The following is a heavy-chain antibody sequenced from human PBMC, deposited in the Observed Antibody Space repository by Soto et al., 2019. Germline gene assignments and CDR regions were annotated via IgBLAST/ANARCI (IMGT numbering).Heavy chain of an antibody. Sequence: SETLSLTCTVSSGSISSADYYWSWIRQPPGKGLEWIGYIYYTGSAYYNPSLKSRVTMSVDTSKNQFSLKVTSVTAADTAVYYCASGGSSNWFDPWGQGTLVTVS. J-gene: IGHJ5*02. V-gene: IGHV4-30-4*01. CDR3: ASGGSSNWFDP. CDR1: SGSISSADYY. CDR2: IYYTGSA. D-gene: IGHD1-26*01.